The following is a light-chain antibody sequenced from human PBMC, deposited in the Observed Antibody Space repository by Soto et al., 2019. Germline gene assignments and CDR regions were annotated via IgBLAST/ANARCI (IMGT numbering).Light chain of an antibody. V-gene: IGLV2-14*03. J-gene: IGLJ2*01. Sequence: QSALTQPASISGSPGQSITISCTGSNSDIGSYDFVAWYQQLPGRSPRLIIYGVTNRPSGVSDRFSGSKSGNTASLTISGLQEDDEDDYYCSSYTGRNTLGAFGGGTKLTVL. CDR1: NSDIGSYDF. CDR2: GVT. CDR3: SSYTGRNTLGA.